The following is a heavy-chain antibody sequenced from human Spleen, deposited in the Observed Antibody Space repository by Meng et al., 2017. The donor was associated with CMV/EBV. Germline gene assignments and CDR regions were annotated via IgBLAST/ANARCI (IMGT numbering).Heavy chain of an antibody. CDR2: IYEGGMT. Sequence: GESLKISCAASGFSVISSYMSWVRQTPGKGLEWVSNIYEGGMTHYADSVKGRFTISRDNSKNTLYLQMNSLRAEDTAVYYCAKVGAALRYFQHWGQGTLVTVSS. CDR1: GFSVISSY. J-gene: IGHJ1*01. V-gene: IGHV3-53*01. CDR3: AKVGAALRYFQH. D-gene: IGHD6-13*01.